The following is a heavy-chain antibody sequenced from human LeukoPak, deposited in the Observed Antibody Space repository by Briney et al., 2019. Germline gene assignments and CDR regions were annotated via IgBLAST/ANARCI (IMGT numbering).Heavy chain of an antibody. V-gene: IGHV3-23*01. CDR1: GFTFSSYA. CDR3: ARDRGIVGATIGY. Sequence: PGGSLRLSCAASGFTFSSYAMSWVRQAPGKGLEWVSAISGSGGSTYYADSVKGRFTISRDNSKNTLYLQMNSLRAEDTAVYYCARDRGIVGATIGYWGQGTLVTVSS. D-gene: IGHD1-26*01. CDR2: ISGSGGST. J-gene: IGHJ4*02.